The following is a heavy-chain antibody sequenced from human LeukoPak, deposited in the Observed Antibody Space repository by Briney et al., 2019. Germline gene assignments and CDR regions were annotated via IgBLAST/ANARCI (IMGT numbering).Heavy chain of an antibody. CDR2: ISGSGGST. CDR3: AKWHYYDSSGYFDY. J-gene: IGHJ4*02. Sequence: PGGSLRLPCAASGFTFSSYAMSWVRQAPGKGLEWVSAISGSGGSTYYADSVKGRFTISRDNSKNTLYLQMNSLRAEDTAVYYCAKWHYYDSSGYFDYWGQGTLVTVSS. V-gene: IGHV3-23*01. D-gene: IGHD3-22*01. CDR1: GFTFSSYA.